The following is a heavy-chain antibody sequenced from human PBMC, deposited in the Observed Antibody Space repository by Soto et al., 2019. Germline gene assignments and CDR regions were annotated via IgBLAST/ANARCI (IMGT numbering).Heavy chain of an antibody. CDR3: AIDVPGDYGGNSVFYCMDV. CDR1: GGTFSSYA. V-gene: IGHV1-69*06. J-gene: IGHJ6*02. CDR2: IIPIFGTA. D-gene: IGHD4-17*01. Sequence: QVQLVQSGSEVKKPGSSVKVSCKASGGTFSSYAISWVRQAPGQGLEWLGGIIPIFGTANYAQKFQGRVTITADKSTSTAYMELSSLRSEDTAVYYCAIDVPGDYGGNSVFYCMDVWGQGTTVTVSS.